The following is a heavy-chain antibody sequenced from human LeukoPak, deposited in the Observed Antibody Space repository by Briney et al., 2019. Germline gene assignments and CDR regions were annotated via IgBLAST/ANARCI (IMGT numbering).Heavy chain of an antibody. V-gene: IGHV3-20*04. CDR2: INWNGGST. D-gene: IGHD6-19*01. J-gene: IGHJ4*02. CDR1: GFTFSSYE. CDR3: ARLSGPGSGWTTLDY. Sequence: PGGSLRLSCAASGFTFSSYEMNWVRQAPGKGLEWVSGINWNGGSTGYTDSVKGRFTISRDTAKNSLYLQMNSLRAEDTALYYCARLSGPGSGWTTLDYWGQGTLVTVSS.